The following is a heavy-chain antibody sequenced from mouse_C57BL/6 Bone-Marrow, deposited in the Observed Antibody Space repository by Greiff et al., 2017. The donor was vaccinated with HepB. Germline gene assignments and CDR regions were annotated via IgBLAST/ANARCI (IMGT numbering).Heavy chain of an antibody. J-gene: IGHJ2*01. D-gene: IGHD2-2*01. CDR3: ARRGVTTRYYFDY. V-gene: IGHV5-6*02. CDR2: ISSGGSYT. Sequence: EVMLVESGGDLVKPGGSLKLSCAASGFTFSSYGMSWVRQTPDKRLEWVATISSGGSYTYYPDSVKGRFTISRDNAKNTLYLQMSSLKSEDTAMYYCARRGVTTRYYFDYWDQGTTLTVSS. CDR1: GFTFSSYG.